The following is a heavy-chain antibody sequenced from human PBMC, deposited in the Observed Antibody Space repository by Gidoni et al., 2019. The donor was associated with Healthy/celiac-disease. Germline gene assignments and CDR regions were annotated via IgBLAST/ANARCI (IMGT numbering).Heavy chain of an antibody. CDR2: ISYDGSNK. V-gene: IGHV3-30-3*01. D-gene: IGHD1-26*01. J-gene: IGHJ4*02. Sequence: QVQLVESGGGVVQPGRSLRLSCAASGFTFSSYAMHWVRQAPGKGLEWVAVISYDGSNKYYADSVKGRFTISRDNSKNTLYLQMNSLRAEDSAVYYCARDSGSYYYVYWGQGTLVTVSS. CDR1: GFTFSSYA. CDR3: ARDSGSYYYVY.